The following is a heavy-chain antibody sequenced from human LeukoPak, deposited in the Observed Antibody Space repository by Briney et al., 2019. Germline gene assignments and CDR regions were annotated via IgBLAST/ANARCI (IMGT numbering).Heavy chain of an antibody. CDR1: GYTFTSYA. D-gene: IGHD6-19*01. J-gene: IGHJ1*01. V-gene: IGHV7-4-1*02. CDR3: ARDWGIAVDEYFQH. CDR2: INTNTGNP. Sequence: ASVKVSCKASGYTFTSYAMNWVRQAPGQGLEWMGWINTNTGNPTYGQGFTGRFVFSLDTSVSTAYLQISSLKAEDTAVYYCARDWGIAVDEYFQHWGQGTLVTVSS.